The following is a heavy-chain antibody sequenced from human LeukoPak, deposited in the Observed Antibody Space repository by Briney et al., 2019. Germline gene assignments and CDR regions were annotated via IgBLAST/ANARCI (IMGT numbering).Heavy chain of an antibody. CDR1: GFTFSSYA. CDR2: ISGSGGST. J-gene: IGHJ4*02. CDR3: TKDQAKYNWNSAFPKRLRGVDY. V-gene: IGHV3-23*01. Sequence: PGGSLRLSCAASGFTFSSYAMSWVRQAPGKGLERVSAISGSGGSTYYADSVKGRFTISKDNSQNTLYLQMDSLRAADTAIYYCTKDQAKYNWNSAFPKRLRGVDYWGQGALVTVSS. D-gene: IGHD1-7*01.